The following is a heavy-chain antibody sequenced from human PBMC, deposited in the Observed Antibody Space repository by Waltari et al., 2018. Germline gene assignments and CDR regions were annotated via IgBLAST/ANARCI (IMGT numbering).Heavy chain of an antibody. V-gene: IGHV3-23*04. CDR1: GFTFGNYA. CDR3: AKDFDTSGYFPLGS. CDR2: VSGNGATT. D-gene: IGHD3-22*01. Sequence: EVQLVDSGGDLVHPGGSLRLSCAASGFTFGNYAMTWVRQAPGKGLEWVSSVSGNGATTYYADSVRGRFTISRDNSENTLYLQMDRLRADDTAVYYCAKDFDTSGYFPLGSWGQGTLVTVSS. J-gene: IGHJ5*02.